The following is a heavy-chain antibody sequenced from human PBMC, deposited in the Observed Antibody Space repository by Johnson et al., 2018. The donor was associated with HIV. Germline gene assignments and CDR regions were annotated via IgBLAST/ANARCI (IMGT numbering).Heavy chain of an antibody. CDR1: GFTFSNAW. Sequence: QVQLVESGGGLVQPGGSLRLSCAASGFTFSNAWMSWVRQAPGKGLEWVAVIWYDGTNKYYADSVKGRFTISRDNSKNTLFLQMNSLRAEDTALYYCARDLDGGRQSGAFDIWGQGTMVTVSS. D-gene: IGHD3-16*01. V-gene: IGHV3-33*08. CDR3: ARDLDGGRQSGAFDI. J-gene: IGHJ3*02. CDR2: IWYDGTNK.